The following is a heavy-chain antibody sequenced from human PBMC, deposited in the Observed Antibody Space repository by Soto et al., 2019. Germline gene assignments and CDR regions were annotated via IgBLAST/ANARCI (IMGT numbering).Heavy chain of an antibody. D-gene: IGHD3-10*01. V-gene: IGHV1-3*01. Sequence: ASVKVSCTASGDTFTSYAMHWVRQAPGQRLEWMGWINAGNGNTKYSQKFQGRVTITRDTSASTAYMELSSLRSEDTAVYYCARGSHYYGSGSYSFWGQGTLVTVSS. CDR3: ARGSHYYGSGSYSF. CDR1: GDTFTSYA. CDR2: INAGNGNT. J-gene: IGHJ4*02.